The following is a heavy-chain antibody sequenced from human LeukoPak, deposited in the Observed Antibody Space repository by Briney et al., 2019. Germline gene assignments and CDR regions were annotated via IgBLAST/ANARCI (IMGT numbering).Heavy chain of an antibody. D-gene: IGHD3-22*01. V-gene: IGHV1-18*01. Sequence: ASVKVSCKASGYTFSNYAINWVRQAPGQGLEWMGWISTYNGNTNYAQKLQDRVTMTTDTSTSTAYMELRSLRSDDTAVYYCARDSGRYSYDSSGYDDYWGQGTLVTVSS. CDR1: GYTFSNYA. CDR2: ISTYNGNT. CDR3: ARDSGRYSYDSSGYDDY. J-gene: IGHJ4*02.